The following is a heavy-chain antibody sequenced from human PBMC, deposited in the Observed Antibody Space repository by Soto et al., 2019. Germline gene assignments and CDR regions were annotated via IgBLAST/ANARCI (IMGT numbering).Heavy chain of an antibody. CDR3: ARERFLEWLPPHWFDP. D-gene: IGHD3-3*01. Sequence: SVKVSCKASGGTFSSYAISWVRQAPGQGLEWMGGIIPIFGTANYAQKFQGRVTITADKSTSTAFMELSSLRSEDTAVYYCARERFLEWLPPHWFDPWGQGTLVTVSS. J-gene: IGHJ5*02. CDR2: IIPIFGTA. CDR1: GGTFSSYA. V-gene: IGHV1-69*06.